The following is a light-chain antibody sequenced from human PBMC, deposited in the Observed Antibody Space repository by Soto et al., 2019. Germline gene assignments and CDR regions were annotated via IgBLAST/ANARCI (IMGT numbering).Light chain of an antibody. Sequence: QSVLTQPPSASGTPGQRVTISCSGSSSNIGSNTVNWYQQLPGTAPKLLIYSNNQRPSGVTDRFSGSKSGTSASLAISGLQSEDEADYYCAAWDDSRVVFGGGTQLTVL. J-gene: IGLJ2*01. CDR3: AAWDDSRVV. CDR1: SSNIGSNT. V-gene: IGLV1-44*01. CDR2: SNN.